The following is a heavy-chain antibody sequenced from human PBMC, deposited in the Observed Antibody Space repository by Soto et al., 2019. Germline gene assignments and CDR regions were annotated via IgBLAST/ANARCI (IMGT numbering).Heavy chain of an antibody. CDR3: ARDIVVVVAAHYYGMDV. CDR2: IYYSGST. J-gene: IGHJ6*02. V-gene: IGHV4-39*02. D-gene: IGHD2-15*01. CDR1: GGSISSSSYY. Sequence: QLQLQESGPGLVKPSETLSLTCTVSGGSISSSSYYWGWIRQPPGKELEWIGSIYYSGSTYYNPSLKSRVTISVDTSKNQFSLKLSSVTAADTAVYYCARDIVVVVAAHYYGMDVWGQGTTVTVSS.